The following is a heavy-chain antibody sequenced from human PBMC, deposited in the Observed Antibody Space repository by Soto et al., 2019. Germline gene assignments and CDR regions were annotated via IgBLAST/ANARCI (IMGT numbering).Heavy chain of an antibody. Sequence: LRLSCAASGFTFSSYSMNWVRHAPGKGLEWVSYISNSSSTIYYADSVKGRFTISRDNAKNSLYLQMNSLRDEDTAVYYCARGHYYDSSSYFDYWGQGTLVTVSS. J-gene: IGHJ4*02. CDR1: GFTFSSYS. CDR2: ISNSSSTI. D-gene: IGHD3-22*01. V-gene: IGHV3-48*02. CDR3: ARGHYYDSSSYFDY.